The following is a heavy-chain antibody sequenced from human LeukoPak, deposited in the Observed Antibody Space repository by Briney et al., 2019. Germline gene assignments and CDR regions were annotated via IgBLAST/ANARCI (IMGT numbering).Heavy chain of an antibody. Sequence: GGSLRLSCAASGFTVSSTYMTWVRQAPGKGLEWVSSISGTGGRTYSADSVKGRFTISRDNSKNTLYLQMKNLRVEHTAVYYCAKGLHGGVGYGVDVWGQGTTVSVSS. CDR3: AKGLHGGVGYGVDV. CDR1: GFTVSSTY. J-gene: IGHJ6*02. V-gene: IGHV3-53*01. D-gene: IGHD3-16*01. CDR2: ISGTGGRT.